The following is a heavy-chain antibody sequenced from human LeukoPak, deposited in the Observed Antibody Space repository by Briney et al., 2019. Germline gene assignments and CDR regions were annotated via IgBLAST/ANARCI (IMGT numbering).Heavy chain of an antibody. CDR3: AREGNGLLSKDFDY. V-gene: IGHV1-2*02. J-gene: IGHJ4*02. Sequence: ASVKVSCKPSGFTFTDYYIHWVRQAPGQGLEWMGYIGPHSSATSSPQEFQGRVTMTRGTSMSTAYMELTRLTSDDTAVYYCAREGNGLLSKDFDYWGQGTLVTVSS. CDR1: GFTFTDYY. CDR2: IGPHSSAT. D-gene: IGHD2/OR15-2a*01.